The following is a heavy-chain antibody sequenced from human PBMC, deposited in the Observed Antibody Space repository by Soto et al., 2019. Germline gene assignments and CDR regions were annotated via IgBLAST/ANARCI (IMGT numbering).Heavy chain of an antibody. V-gene: IGHV4-59*08. Sequence: QVQMQESGPGLVRLSETLYLTCTVSGGSISSCYGSWIRQPPGKGLEWIGYIYYSGSANYNPSLKSRVTISVDTSKNQFSLKLSSATAADTAVYYCVRKYGGNVDYWGQGTLVTVSS. CDR2: IYYSGSA. D-gene: IGHD2-15*01. CDR3: VRKYGGNVDY. CDR1: GGSISSCY. J-gene: IGHJ4*02.